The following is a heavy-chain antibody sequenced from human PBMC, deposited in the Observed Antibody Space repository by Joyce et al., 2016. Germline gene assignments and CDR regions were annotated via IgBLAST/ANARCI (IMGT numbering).Heavy chain of an antibody. D-gene: IGHD5-18*01. Sequence: QVQLQESGPGLVKPSETLSLTCTVSSGSINTNYWSWIRQSPGKGLELVGYIHYSGTTRNNPSLKSRVTMSVDTSKNQFSLKLTSVTAADTAVYYCARHTDSYGLNWFDPWGQGTLVTVSS. V-gene: IGHV4-59*08. CDR2: IHYSGTT. CDR3: ARHTDSYGLNWFDP. CDR1: SGSINTNY. J-gene: IGHJ5*02.